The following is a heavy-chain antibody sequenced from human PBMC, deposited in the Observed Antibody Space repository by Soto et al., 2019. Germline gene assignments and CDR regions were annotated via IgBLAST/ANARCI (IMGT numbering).Heavy chain of an antibody. V-gene: IGHV1-69*01. J-gene: IGHJ6*02. D-gene: IGHD3-3*01. CDR1: GGTFSSYA. CDR2: IIPIFGTT. CDR3: ARDPTNAFWSGFIGEGMDV. Sequence: QVHLVQSGAEVKKPGSSVKVSCKASGGTFSSYAISWVRQAPGQGLEWMGGIIPIFGTTTYAQKFQGRVTITADESTSTAYMELSSLRSEDTAVYYCARDPTNAFWSGFIGEGMDVWGQGTTVTVSS.